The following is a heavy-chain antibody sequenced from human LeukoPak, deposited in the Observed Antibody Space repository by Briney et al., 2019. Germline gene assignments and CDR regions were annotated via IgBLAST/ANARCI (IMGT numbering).Heavy chain of an antibody. CDR3: ARATGQWLVPYYFDY. CDR1: GFTVSSNY. CDR2: IYSGGST. V-gene: IGHV3-66*01. Sequence: PGGSLRLSRAASGFTVSSNYMSWVRQAPGKGLEWVSVIYSGGSTYYADSVKGRFTISRDNSKNTLYLQMNSLRAEDTAVYYCARATGQWLVPYYFDYWGQGTLVTVSS. J-gene: IGHJ4*02. D-gene: IGHD6-19*01.